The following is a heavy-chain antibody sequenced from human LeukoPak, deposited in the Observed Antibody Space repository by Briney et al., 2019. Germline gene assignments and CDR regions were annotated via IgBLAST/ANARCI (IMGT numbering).Heavy chain of an antibody. CDR1: GFTFSSYA. J-gene: IGHJ4*02. Sequence: PGRSLRLSCAASGFTFSSYAMHWVRQAPGKGLEWVAVISYDGSNKYYADSVKGRFTISRDNSKNTLYLQMNSLRAEDTAVYYCARGDSGYSRSGELDYWGQGTLVTVSS. V-gene: IGHV3-30-3*01. CDR3: ARGDSGYSRSGELDY. D-gene: IGHD3-22*01. CDR2: ISYDGSNK.